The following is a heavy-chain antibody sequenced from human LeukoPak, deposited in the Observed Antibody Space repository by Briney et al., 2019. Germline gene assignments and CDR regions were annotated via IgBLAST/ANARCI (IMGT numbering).Heavy chain of an antibody. Sequence: SETLSLTCTVSGGSISSYYWSWIRQPAGKGLEWIGRIYTSGSTNYNPSLKSRVTMSVDTSKNQFSLKLSSVTAADTAVYYCAGYDYKRHYFDYWGQGTLVTVSS. J-gene: IGHJ4*02. CDR3: AGYDYKRHYFDY. D-gene: IGHD3-22*01. CDR2: IYTSGST. V-gene: IGHV4-4*07. CDR1: GGSISSYY.